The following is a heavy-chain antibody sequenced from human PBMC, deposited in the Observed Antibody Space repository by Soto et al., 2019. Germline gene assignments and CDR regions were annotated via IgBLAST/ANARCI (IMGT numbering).Heavy chain of an antibody. CDR1: GGSISNYY. D-gene: IGHD6-13*01. J-gene: IGHJ4*02. CDR3: AREAAAALDY. CDR2: VYYTGTT. V-gene: IGHV4-59*01. Sequence: PSETLSLTCSVSGGSISNYYWGWVRQPPGKGLEWIGYVYYTGTTHFNPSLKSRVSMSVDTSKNQFSLKLTSVTSADTAVYYCAREAAAALDYWGQGTLVTVSS.